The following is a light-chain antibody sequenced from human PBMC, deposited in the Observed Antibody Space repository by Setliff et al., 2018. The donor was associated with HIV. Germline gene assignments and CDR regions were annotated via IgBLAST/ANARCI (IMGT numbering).Light chain of an antibody. CDR3: CSYAGSYSFAV. CDR1: STDVGGYDY. V-gene: IGLV2-11*01. Sequence: QSALAQPRSVSGSPGQSVTISCTGSSTDVGGYDYVSWYQQRPGKAPKLMIYDVTKRPSGIPDRFSGSKSDNTASLTISGLQAEDEADYYCCSYAGSYSFAVFGGGTKVTVL. CDR2: DVT. J-gene: IGLJ3*02.